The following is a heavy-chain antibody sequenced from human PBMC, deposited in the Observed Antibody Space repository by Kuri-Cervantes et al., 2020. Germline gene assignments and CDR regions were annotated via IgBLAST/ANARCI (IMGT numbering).Heavy chain of an antibody. V-gene: IGHV3-30*18. CDR2: ISYDGSNK. CDR1: GFTFSSYG. D-gene: IGHD6-19*01. Sequence: GGSLRLSCAASGFTFSSYGMHWVRQAPGKGLEWVAVISYDGSNKYYADSVKGRFTISRDNSKNTLYLQMNSLRAEDTAVYYCAKAVSYSSGWQIGYYYYYYGMDVWGQGTTVTVSS. J-gene: IGHJ6*02. CDR3: AKAVSYSSGWQIGYYYYYYGMDV.